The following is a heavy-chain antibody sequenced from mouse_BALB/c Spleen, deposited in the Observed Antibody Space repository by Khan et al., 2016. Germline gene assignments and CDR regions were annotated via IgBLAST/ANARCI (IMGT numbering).Heavy chain of an antibody. D-gene: IGHD2-3*01. Sequence: QVQLKESGPDLVAPSQSLSITCTVSGFSLTSYGVHWVRQPPGKGLEWLVVIWSDGSTTYNSALKSRLSISKDNSKSQVFLKMNSLQTDETAMYXCARHDGYNYAMDDWGQGTSVTGSS. J-gene: IGHJ4*01. V-gene: IGHV2-6-2*01. CDR3: ARHDGYNYAMDD. CDR1: GFSLTSYG. CDR2: IWSDGST.